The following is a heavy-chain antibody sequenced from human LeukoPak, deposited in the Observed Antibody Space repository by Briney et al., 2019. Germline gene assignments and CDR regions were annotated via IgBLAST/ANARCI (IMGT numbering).Heavy chain of an antibody. D-gene: IGHD3-22*01. J-gene: IGHJ3*01. CDR2: LIPIYGSA. CDR3: AGFFYDNSGDAFDL. CDR1: GGSFTFTSHA. Sequence: ASVKVSCKASGGSFTFTSHAISWVRQAPGPGLEWMGGLIPIYGSANYAQKFQGRVTITSDESTRTVYMELSSLRPEDSAVYYCAGFFYDNSGDAFDLWGQGTMVTVSS. V-gene: IGHV1-69*13.